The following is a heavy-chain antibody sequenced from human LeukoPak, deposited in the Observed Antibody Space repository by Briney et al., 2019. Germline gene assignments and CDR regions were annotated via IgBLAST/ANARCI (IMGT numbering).Heavy chain of an antibody. J-gene: IGHJ4*02. CDR3: ARTTYHDYVWGSYRNGYYFDY. D-gene: IGHD3-16*02. CDR2: IYHSGST. Sequence: SQTLSLTCAVSGGSISSGGYSWSWIRQPPGKGLEWIGYIYHSGSTYYNPSLKSRVTMSVDTSKNQFSLKLSSVTAADTAVYFCARTTYHDYVWGSYRNGYYFDYWGQGTLVTVSS. CDR1: GGSISSGGYS. V-gene: IGHV4-30-2*01.